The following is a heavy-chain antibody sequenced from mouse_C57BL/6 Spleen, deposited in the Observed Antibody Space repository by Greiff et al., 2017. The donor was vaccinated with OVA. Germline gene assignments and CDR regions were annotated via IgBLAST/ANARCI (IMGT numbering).Heavy chain of an antibody. D-gene: IGHD1-1*01. CDR2: IRSKSNNYAT. Sequence: EVQVVESGGGLVQPKGSLKLSCAASGFSFNTYAMNWVRQAPGKGLEWVARIRSKSNNYATYYADSVKDRFTISRDDSESMLYLQMNNLKTEDTAMYYCVRRDYYGSSWYFDVWGTGTTVTVSS. CDR3: VRRDYYGSSWYFDV. CDR1: GFSFNTYA. V-gene: IGHV10-1*01. J-gene: IGHJ1*03.